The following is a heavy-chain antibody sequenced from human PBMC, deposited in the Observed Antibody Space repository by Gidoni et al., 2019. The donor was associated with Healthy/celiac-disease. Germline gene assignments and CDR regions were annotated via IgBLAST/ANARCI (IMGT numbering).Heavy chain of an antibody. CDR1: GGSFSSGSYY. D-gene: IGHD6-13*01. CDR3: ARGGPYSSSWYRWFDP. CDR2: IYYSGST. V-gene: IGHV4-61*01. J-gene: IGHJ5*02. Sequence: QVQLQESGPGLVKPSATLSLTSTVSGGSFSSGSYYWSWIRQPPGKGLEWIGYIYYSGSTNYNPSLKSRVTISVDTSKNQFSLKLSSVTAADTAVYYCARGGPYSSSWYRWFDPWGQGTLVTVSS.